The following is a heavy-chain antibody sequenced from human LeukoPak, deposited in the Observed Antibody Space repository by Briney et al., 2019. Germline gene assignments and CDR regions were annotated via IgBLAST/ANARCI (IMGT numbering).Heavy chain of an antibody. D-gene: IGHD3-22*01. CDR3: ARDGDYYDSSGYYSLFDY. CDR1: GYTFTSYY. CDR2: INPSGGST. Sequence: VSVKVSCKASGYTFTSYYMHWVRQAPGQGLEWMGIINPSGGSTSYAQKFQGRVTMTRDTSTSTVYMELSSLRSEDTAVYYCARDGDYYDSSGYYSLFDYWGQGTLVTVSS. V-gene: IGHV1-46*01. J-gene: IGHJ4*02.